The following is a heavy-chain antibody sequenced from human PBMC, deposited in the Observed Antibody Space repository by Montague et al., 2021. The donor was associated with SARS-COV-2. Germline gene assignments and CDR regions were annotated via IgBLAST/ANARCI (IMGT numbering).Heavy chain of an antibody. CDR1: GFSLSTSGMC. Sequence: PALVKPTQTLTLTCTFSGFSLSTSGMCVSWIRQPPGKALEWLARIDWXXXKYYSTSLKTRLTISKDTSKNQVVLTMTNMEPVDTATYYCARETGTTVSLDYWGQGTLVTVSS. J-gene: IGHJ4*02. D-gene: IGHD1-7*01. CDR3: ARETGTTVSLDY. V-gene: IGHV2-70*11. CDR2: IDWXXXK.